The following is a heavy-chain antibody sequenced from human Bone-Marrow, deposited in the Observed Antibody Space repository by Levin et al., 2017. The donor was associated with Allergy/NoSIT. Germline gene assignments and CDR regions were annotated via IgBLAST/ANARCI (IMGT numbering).Heavy chain of an antibody. V-gene: IGHV1-3*01. CDR1: GYTFSRYA. Sequence: ASVKVSCKTSGYTFSRYAIHWVRQAPGQRLEWMGWINGGNGDRKSSQKFQDRVTITRDTSAGAAYMELSSLISEDTAVYYCARRADGYCTSSSCPTPFDYWGQGTLVTVSS. J-gene: IGHJ4*02. D-gene: IGHD2-15*01. CDR2: INGGNGDR. CDR3: ARRADGYCTSSSCPTPFDY.